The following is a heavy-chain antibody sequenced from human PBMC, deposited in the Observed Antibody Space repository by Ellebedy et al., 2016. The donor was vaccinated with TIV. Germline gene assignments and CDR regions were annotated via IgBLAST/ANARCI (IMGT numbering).Heavy chain of an antibody. CDR2: IEYDSRQR. CDR1: GFTFSNYA. J-gene: IGHJ4*02. D-gene: IGHD6-13*01. Sequence: PGGSLRLSCAASGFTFSNYAMHWLRQVPGKGLDWVGVIEYDSRQRFYSDSVRGRFTISRDNSANTLFLQMNSLRTDDTAVYYCARDSRHLLNSWHIDQWGQGTLVTVSS. CDR3: ARDSRHLLNSWHIDQ. V-gene: IGHV3-30*04.